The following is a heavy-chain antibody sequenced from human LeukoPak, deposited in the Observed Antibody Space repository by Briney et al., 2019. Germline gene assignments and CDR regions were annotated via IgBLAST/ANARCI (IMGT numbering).Heavy chain of an antibody. D-gene: IGHD3-9*01. CDR3: ARGRKVYDILTGYYGAPHYYYYMDV. Sequence: PSETLSLTCTVSGGSISSSSYYWGWIRQPPGKGLEWIGSIYYSGSTYYNPSLKSRVTISVDTSKNQFSLKLSSVTAADTAVYYCARGRKVYDILTGYYGAPHYYYYMDVWGKGTTVTVSS. CDR1: GGSISSSSYY. V-gene: IGHV4-39*07. CDR2: IYYSGST. J-gene: IGHJ6*03.